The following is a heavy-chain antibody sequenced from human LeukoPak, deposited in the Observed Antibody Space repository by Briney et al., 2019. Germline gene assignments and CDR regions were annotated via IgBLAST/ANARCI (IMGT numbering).Heavy chain of an antibody. J-gene: IGHJ4*02. CDR2: ISSSGSTI. D-gene: IGHD5-18*01. CDR3: ARRRIQLWFDY. CDR1: GFTFSSYE. Sequence: GGSLRLSCAASGFTFSSYEMNWVRQAPGKGLEWVSYISSSGSTIYYADSVKGRFTISRDNAKNSLYLQMNSLRAEDTAVYYCARRRIQLWFDYWGQGTLVTVSS. V-gene: IGHV3-48*03.